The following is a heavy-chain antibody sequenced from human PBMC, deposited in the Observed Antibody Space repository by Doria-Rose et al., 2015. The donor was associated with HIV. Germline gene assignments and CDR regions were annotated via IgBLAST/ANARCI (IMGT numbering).Heavy chain of an antibody. CDR3: ARIKSSRWYHKYYFDF. CDR1: GVSLSSPGMG. D-gene: IGHD6-13*01. Sequence: QESGPVLVKPTETLTLTCTVSGVSLSSPGMGVSWIRQPPGQALEWLANIFSDDESSYTTSLKSRLTISRCTSKSQVVLTMTDTDPVDTATYYCARIKSSRWYHKYYFDFWGQGTLVIVSA. CDR2: IFSDDES. J-gene: IGHJ4*02. V-gene: IGHV2-26*01.